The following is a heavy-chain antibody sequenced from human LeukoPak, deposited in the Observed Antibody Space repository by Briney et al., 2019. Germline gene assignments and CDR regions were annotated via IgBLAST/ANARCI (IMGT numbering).Heavy chain of an antibody. CDR3: ATTGFDSPFYFHY. D-gene: IGHD5-12*01. Sequence: PGGSLRLSCAASGFTFSNYAMSWVRQAPGKGLEWVSAISGSASSTYYADSVKGRFTISKSNSQNSLYLQMNSLRPEDTAVYYCATTGFDSPFYFHYWGQGTLVTVSS. CDR1: GFTFSNYA. V-gene: IGHV3-23*01. J-gene: IGHJ4*02. CDR2: ISGSASST.